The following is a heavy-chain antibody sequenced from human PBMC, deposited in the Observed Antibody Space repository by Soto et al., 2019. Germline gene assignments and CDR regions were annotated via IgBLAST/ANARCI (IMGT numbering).Heavy chain of an antibody. J-gene: IGHJ4*02. V-gene: IGHV3-23*01. CDR1: GFTFSTYA. D-gene: IGHD3-16*01. Sequence: EVQLLDSGGGLVQPGGSLRLSCAASGFTFSTYAMTWFRQGPGKGLEWVSGISGSGGRSYYADSVKGRFTISRDNSKSTLYLQMNSLRAEDTAVYYCAKAYFVWSSEQPYYFDYWGQGTLVTVSS. CDR3: AKAYFVWSSEQPYYFDY. CDR2: ISGSGGRS.